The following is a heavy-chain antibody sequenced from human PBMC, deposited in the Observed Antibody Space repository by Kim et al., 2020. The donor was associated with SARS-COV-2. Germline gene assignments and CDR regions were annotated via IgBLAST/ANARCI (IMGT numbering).Heavy chain of an antibody. Sequence: GGSTSYAQKFQGRVTMTRDTSTSTVYMERSSLRSEDTAVYYCARHNWFDPWGQGTLVTVSS. CDR3: ARHNWFDP. J-gene: IGHJ5*02. CDR2: GGST. V-gene: IGHV1-46*01.